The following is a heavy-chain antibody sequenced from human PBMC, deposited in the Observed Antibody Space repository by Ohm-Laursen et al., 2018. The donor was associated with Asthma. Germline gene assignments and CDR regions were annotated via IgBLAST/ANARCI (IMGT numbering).Heavy chain of an antibody. CDR3: ARATYYHESTGYYFFDY. Sequence: SETLSLACTVSGGSISSGDHYWSWIRQHPEKGLEWIGYIYYSGGTYYNPSLRGRVTMLVDTSTNQFSLNLSSVSAADTAMYYCARATYYHESTGYYFFDYWGQGTLVTVSS. CDR1: GGSISSGDHY. V-gene: IGHV4-31*03. CDR2: IYYSGGT. D-gene: IGHD3-22*01. J-gene: IGHJ4*02.